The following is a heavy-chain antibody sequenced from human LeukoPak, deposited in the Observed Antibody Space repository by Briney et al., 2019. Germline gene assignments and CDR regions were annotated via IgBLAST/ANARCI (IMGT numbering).Heavy chain of an antibody. D-gene: IGHD3-3*02. CDR1: GGSISSGDYY. CDR2: IYYSGST. Sequence: SETLSLTCTVSGGSISSGDYYWSWIRQPPGKGLEWIGYIYYSGSTNYNPSLKSRVTISVDTSKNQFSLKLSSVTAADTAVYYCARAHFWSGTEFDPWGQGTLVTVSS. V-gene: IGHV4-61*08. CDR3: ARAHFWSGTEFDP. J-gene: IGHJ5*02.